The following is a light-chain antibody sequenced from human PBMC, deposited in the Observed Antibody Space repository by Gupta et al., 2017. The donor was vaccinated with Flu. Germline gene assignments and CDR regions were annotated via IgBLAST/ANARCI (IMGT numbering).Light chain of an antibody. CDR1: QTLVYSDGNTY. CDR2: QVS. Sequence: DVVMTQSPLSLPVTLGQPASISCRSSQTLVYSDGNTYLHWFQQRPGQSPRRLIYQVSHRESGVPDRFSGSGSGTDFTLKISRVDAEDVGVYYCMQGSRWPWAFGQGTKVEIK. CDR3: MQGSRWPWA. V-gene: IGKV2-30*01. J-gene: IGKJ1*01.